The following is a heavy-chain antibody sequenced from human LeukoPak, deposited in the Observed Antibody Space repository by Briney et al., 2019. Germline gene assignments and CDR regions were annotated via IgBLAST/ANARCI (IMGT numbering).Heavy chain of an antibody. Sequence: GRSLRLSCAASGFTFSSYGMHWVRQAPGKGPEWVAVIWYDGSNKYYADSVKGRFTISRDNSKNTLYLQMNSLRAEDTAVYYCARSLEMATITEGFDYWGQGTLVTVSS. CDR2: IWYDGSNK. CDR1: GFTFSSYG. V-gene: IGHV3-33*01. CDR3: ARSLEMATITEGFDY. D-gene: IGHD5-24*01. J-gene: IGHJ4*02.